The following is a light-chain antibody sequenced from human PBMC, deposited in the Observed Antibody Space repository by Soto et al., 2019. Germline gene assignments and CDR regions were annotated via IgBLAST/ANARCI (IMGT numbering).Light chain of an antibody. CDR2: AAS. V-gene: IGKV3-20*01. CDR1: ESIANNY. Sequence: ENVLTQSPGTLSLSPGEEATLSCRASESIANNYLAWYQQIPGQAPRLLIYAASSRATGIPDRFSGSGSGTDFTLTISRLEPEDFSVYYCQQYATSPRTFGQGTKVEIK. J-gene: IGKJ1*01. CDR3: QQYATSPRT.